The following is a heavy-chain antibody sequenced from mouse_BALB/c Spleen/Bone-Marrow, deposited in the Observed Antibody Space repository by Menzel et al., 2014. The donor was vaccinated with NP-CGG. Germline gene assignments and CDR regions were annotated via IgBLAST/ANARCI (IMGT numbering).Heavy chain of an antibody. V-gene: IGHV1-14*01. CDR1: GYTFTSYV. CDR2: INPYNDGT. CDR3: ARSYGGGDY. D-gene: IGHD1-1*01. Sequence: EVKLMESGPELVKPGASVKMSCKASGYTFTSYVMHWVKQKPGQGLEWIGYINPYNDGTKYNEKFKGRATLTSDKSSSTAYMELSSLTSEDSAVYYCARSYGGGDYWGQGTTLTVSS. J-gene: IGHJ2*01.